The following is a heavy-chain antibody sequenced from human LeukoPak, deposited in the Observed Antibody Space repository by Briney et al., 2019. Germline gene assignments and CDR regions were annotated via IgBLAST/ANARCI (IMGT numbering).Heavy chain of an antibody. CDR2: ISAYNGNT. D-gene: IGHD3-22*01. Sequence: ASVKVSCKASGYTFTSYGISWVRQAPGQGLEWMGWISAYNGNTNYAQKLQGRVTMTTDTSTSTAYMELRSLRSDDTAVYYCARDPRSSGYNDAFDIWGQGTMVTVSS. CDR1: GYTFTSYG. CDR3: ARDPRSSGYNDAFDI. J-gene: IGHJ3*02. V-gene: IGHV1-18*01.